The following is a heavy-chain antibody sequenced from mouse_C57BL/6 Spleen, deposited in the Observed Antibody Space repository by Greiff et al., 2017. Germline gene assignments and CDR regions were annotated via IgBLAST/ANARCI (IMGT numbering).Heavy chain of an antibody. D-gene: IGHD3-2*02. CDR1: GFTLSSYG. CDR3: ARLPSELYYFDY. Sequence: EVKLVESGGDLVKPGGSLKLSCAASGFTLSSYGMSWVRQTPDKRLEWVATISSGGSYTYYPDSVKGRFTISRDNAKNTLYLQMSSLKSEDTAMYYCARLPSELYYFDYWGQGTTLTVSS. CDR2: ISSGGSYT. V-gene: IGHV5-6*02. J-gene: IGHJ2*01.